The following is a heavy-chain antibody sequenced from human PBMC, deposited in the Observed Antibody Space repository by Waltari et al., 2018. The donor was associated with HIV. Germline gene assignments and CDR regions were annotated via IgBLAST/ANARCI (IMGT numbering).Heavy chain of an antibody. CDR3: ARERGSGSYLDY. V-gene: IGHV3-7*01. J-gene: IGHJ4*02. D-gene: IGHD3-10*01. CDR2: IKQDGSEK. CDR1: GCTFSGYW. Sequence: EVQLVESGGGLVQPGGSLGLACAASGCTFSGYWMSGVSQAPGEGLEWVANIKQDGSEKYYVDSVKGRFTISRDNAKNSLYLQMNSLRAEDTAVYYCARERGSGSYLDYWGQGTLVTVSS.